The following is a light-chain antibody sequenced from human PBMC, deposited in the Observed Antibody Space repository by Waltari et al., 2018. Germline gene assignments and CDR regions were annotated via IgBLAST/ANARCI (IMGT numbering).Light chain of an antibody. CDR2: KAS. V-gene: IGKV1-5*03. Sequence: DIQMTQSPSTLSASVGDRVTITCRASQSISSWLAWYQQKPGKAPKLLIYKASDLESGVPSGFSGSGSGTEFTLTISSLQPDDFAPYYCQQYNSYWTFGQGTKVEIK. CDR1: QSISSW. CDR3: QQYNSYWT. J-gene: IGKJ1*01.